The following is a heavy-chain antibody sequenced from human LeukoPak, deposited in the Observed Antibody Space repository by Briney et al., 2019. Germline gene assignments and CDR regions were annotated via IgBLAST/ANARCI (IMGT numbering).Heavy chain of an antibody. CDR2: IKEDGGEK. J-gene: IGHJ4*02. CDR1: GFSFSNVW. D-gene: IGHD3-3*01. Sequence: GGSLRLSCAASGFSFSNVWMSWVRQAPGKGLEWVANIKEDGGEKYYVDSVEGRFTISRDNAKNSLFLQMNSLRAEDTAVYYCARGFLSVYWGQGILVTVSS. CDR3: ARGFLSVY. V-gene: IGHV3-7*01.